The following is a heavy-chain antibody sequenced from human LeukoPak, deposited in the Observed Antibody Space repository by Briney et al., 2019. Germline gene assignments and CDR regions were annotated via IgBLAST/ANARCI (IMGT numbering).Heavy chain of an antibody. D-gene: IGHD1-26*01. J-gene: IGHJ4*02. V-gene: IGHV3-20*04. CDR2: INWNGGST. CDR3: ARGGTQSGSYLNFFDY. Sequence: PGGSLRLSCAASGFTFDDYGMSWVPHAPGKGLEWVSGINWNGGSTGYADSVKGRFTISRDNAKNSLHLQMNSLRAEDTALYYCARGGTQSGSYLNFFDYWGQGTLVTVSS. CDR1: GFTFDDYG.